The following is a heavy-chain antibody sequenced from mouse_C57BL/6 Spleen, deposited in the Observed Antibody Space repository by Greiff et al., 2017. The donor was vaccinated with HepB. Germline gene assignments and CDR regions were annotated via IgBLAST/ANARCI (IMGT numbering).Heavy chain of an antibody. D-gene: IGHD1-1*01. CDR1: GYTFTSYW. J-gene: IGHJ2*01. Sequence: EVQLQQSGTVLARPGASVKMSCKTSGYTFTSYWMHWVKQRPGQGLEWIGAIYPGNSDTSYNQKFKGKAKLTAVTSASTAYMELSSLTNEDSAVYYCTRYSYYRSNTYYFDYWGQGTTLTVSS. V-gene: IGHV1-5*01. CDR3: TRYSYYRSNTYYFDY. CDR2: IYPGNSDT.